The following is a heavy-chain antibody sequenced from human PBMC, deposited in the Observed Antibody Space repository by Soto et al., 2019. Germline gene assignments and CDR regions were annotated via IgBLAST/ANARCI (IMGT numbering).Heavy chain of an antibody. CDR2: IYYSGST. J-gene: IGHJ4*02. D-gene: IGHD3-3*01. CDR1: GGSISSSSYY. V-gene: IGHV4-39*02. CDR3: AREGGRIFGAVDY. Sequence: QLQLQESGPGLVKPSETLSLTCTVSGGSISSSSYYWGWIRQPPGKGLEWIGSIYYSGSTYYNPSLKSRVTISVDTSTNQFSLKLSSVTAADTAVYYCAREGGRIFGAVDYWGQGTLVTVSS.